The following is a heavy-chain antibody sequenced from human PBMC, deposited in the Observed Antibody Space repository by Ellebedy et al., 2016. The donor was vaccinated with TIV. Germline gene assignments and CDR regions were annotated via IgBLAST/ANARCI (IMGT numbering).Heavy chain of an antibody. D-gene: IGHD6-19*01. CDR1: GFTFDDYA. J-gene: IGHJ4*02. Sequence: GGSLRLSXAASGFTFDDYAMHWVRQAPGKGLEWVSGISWNSGSIDYADSVKGRFTISRDNAKNSLYLQMNSLRAEDTAFYYCVQAGGFLSGWYNYWGQGALVAVSS. V-gene: IGHV3-9*01. CDR2: ISWNSGSI. CDR3: VQAGGFLSGWYNY.